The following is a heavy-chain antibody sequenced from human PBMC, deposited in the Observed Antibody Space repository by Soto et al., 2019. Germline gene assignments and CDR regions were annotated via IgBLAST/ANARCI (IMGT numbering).Heavy chain of an antibody. CDR1: GFTFSSYG. V-gene: IGHV3-30*18. D-gene: IGHD3-3*01. Sequence: QVQLVESGGGVVQPGRSLRLSCAASGFTFSSYGMHWVRQAPGKGLEWMAVISYDGSNKYYADSVKGRFTISRDNSKNTLYLQMNSLRAEDTAVYYCAKGAHDFWSGYAGVDYWGQGTLVTVSS. J-gene: IGHJ4*02. CDR3: AKGAHDFWSGYAGVDY. CDR2: ISYDGSNK.